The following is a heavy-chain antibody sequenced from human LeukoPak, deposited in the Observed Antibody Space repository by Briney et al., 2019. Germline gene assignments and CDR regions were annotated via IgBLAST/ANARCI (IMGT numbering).Heavy chain of an antibody. J-gene: IGHJ4*02. D-gene: IGHD2-2*01. CDR2: MHFDGSNK. CDR3: AKDPGYCSSTSCYATRGFDY. CDR1: GFTFSSYG. Sequence: GGSLRLSCAASGFTFSSYGMHWVRQAPGKGLEWVAFMHFDGSNKYYADSVKGRFTISRDNSKNTLYLQMNSLRAEDTAVYYCAKDPGYCSSTSCYATRGFDYWGQGTLVTVSS. V-gene: IGHV3-30*02.